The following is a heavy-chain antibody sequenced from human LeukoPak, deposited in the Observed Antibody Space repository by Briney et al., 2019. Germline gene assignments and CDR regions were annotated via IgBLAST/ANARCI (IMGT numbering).Heavy chain of an antibody. CDR3: ARMGYSSSCTDY. J-gene: IGHJ4*02. Sequence: GGSLRLSCAASGFTFNNYWMTWVRQAPGKGLEWVANIKQDGSQKYYVDSVKGRFTISRDNAKNSVYLQMNTLRAGDTGVYYCARMGYSSSCTDYWGQGTLVTVSS. D-gene: IGHD2-2*01. CDR2: IKQDGSQK. V-gene: IGHV3-7*01. CDR1: GFTFNNYW.